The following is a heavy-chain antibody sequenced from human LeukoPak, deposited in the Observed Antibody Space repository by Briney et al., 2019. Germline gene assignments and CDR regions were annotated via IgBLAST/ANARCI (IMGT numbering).Heavy chain of an antibody. CDR3: ARDLGYSYLYNWFDP. D-gene: IGHD5-18*01. V-gene: IGHV1-2*02. CDR2: INPNSGGT. CDR1: GYTFTGYY. Sequence: GASVKVSCKASGYTFTGYYMHWVRQAPGQGLEWMGWINPNSGGTNYAQKFQGRVTMTRDTSISTAYMELSRLRSDDTAVCYCARDLGYSYLYNWFDPWGQGTLVTVSS. J-gene: IGHJ5*02.